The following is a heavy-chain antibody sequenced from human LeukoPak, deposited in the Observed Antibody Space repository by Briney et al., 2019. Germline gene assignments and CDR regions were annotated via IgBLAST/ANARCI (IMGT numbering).Heavy chain of an antibody. CDR1: GFTFSSYA. CDR2: IDSGGGST. D-gene: IGHD1-26*01. J-gene: IGHJ4*02. CDR3: ARDVGPIHFDY. Sequence: PGGSLRLSCVASGFTFSSYAMSWVRQAPGKGLEWVATIDSGGGSTHYADSVKGRFTISRDSSKNTLYLQMNSLRAGDTAVYYCARDVGPIHFDYWGQGTLVTVSS. V-gene: IGHV3-23*01.